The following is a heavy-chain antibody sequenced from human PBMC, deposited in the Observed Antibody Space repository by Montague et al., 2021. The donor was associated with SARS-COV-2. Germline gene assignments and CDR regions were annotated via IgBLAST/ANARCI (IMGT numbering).Heavy chain of an antibody. Sequence: SETLSLTCTVSGGSISSNNNYWGWIRQSAGKGLEWIGSIYYSGTTYYNPSLKSRVTISVDTSKNQFSLRLSSVTATDTSVYYCARSTATCGESHNWFAPWGQGTLVIVSS. CDR2: IYYSGTT. CDR3: ARSTATCGESHNWFAP. V-gene: IGHV4-39*01. CDR1: GGSISSNNNY. D-gene: IGHD3-10*01. J-gene: IGHJ5*02.